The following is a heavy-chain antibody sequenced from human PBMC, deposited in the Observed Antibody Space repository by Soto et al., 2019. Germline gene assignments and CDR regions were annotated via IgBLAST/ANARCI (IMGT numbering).Heavy chain of an antibody. CDR3: AAGGGLPRYY. J-gene: IGHJ4*02. CDR1: GGSISSGGYS. V-gene: IGHV4-30-2*01. Sequence: PSETLSLTCAVSGGSISSGGYSWSWIRHPPGKGLEWIGYIYHSGSTYYNPSLKSRVTISVDRSKNQFSLKLSSVTAADTAVYYCAAGGGLPRYYWGQGTLVTVS. CDR2: IYHSGST. D-gene: IGHD5-12*01.